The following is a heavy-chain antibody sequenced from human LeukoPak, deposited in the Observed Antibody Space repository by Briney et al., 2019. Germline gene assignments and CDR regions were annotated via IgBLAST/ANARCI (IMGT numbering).Heavy chain of an antibody. V-gene: IGHV3-23*01. CDR2: FSGSDGSA. CDR3: AKPLYNSGWYGGGDS. J-gene: IGHJ5*02. Sequence: GGSLRLSCAASGFTVSTYDMSWVRQAPGKGPEWVSGFSGSDGSAYYADSVKGRFTISRDNSKNTLYLQMNSLRADDTAIYYCAKPLYNSGWYGGGDSWGQGTLVIVSS. CDR1: GFTVSTYD. D-gene: IGHD6-19*01.